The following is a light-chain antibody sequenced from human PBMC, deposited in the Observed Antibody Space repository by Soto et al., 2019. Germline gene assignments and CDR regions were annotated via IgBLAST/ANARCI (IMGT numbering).Light chain of an antibody. CDR2: TVS. V-gene: IGLV2-14*01. CDR1: SSDVGANIF. J-gene: IGLJ1*01. CDR3: SSFTNDSNYV. Sequence: QSVLTQPASVSGSPGQSITISCTGTSSDVGANIFVSWYQQHPGKVPKLMIYTVSSRPSGVSQRFSGSKSGNTASLTISGLQAEDEADYYCSSFTNDSNYVLGHGTKVT.